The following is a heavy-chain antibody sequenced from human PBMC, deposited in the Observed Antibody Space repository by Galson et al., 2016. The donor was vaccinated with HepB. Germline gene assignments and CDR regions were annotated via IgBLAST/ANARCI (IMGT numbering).Heavy chain of an antibody. CDR3: ARVGCSGSICYWAY. CDR2: VIPMVGMA. V-gene: IGHV1-69*04. Sequence: SCKASGGSFSDYAFDWVRQALGQGLAWMGRVIPMVGMAKYAQKFKGRVTLTADTSTKTAYMEFNSLTNEDMAIYYCARVGCSGSICYWAYWVQGTLVTVSS. CDR1: GGSFSDYA. J-gene: IGHJ4*02. D-gene: IGHD2-15*01.